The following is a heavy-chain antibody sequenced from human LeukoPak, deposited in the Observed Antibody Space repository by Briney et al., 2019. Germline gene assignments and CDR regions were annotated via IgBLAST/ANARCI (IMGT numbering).Heavy chain of an antibody. J-gene: IGHJ1*01. CDR1: GFTFDEFG. V-gene: IGHV3-43*02. Sequence: GGSLRLSCAASGFTFDEFGMHWVRQAPGKGLEWVSFVSGDGGRTDYADSEKGRFTISRDNRKNSLYLQTDSLTAEDTAFYFCARDRMSRAPTYFHHWGQGTLVTVSA. CDR2: VSGDGGRT. CDR3: ARDRMSRAPTYFHH. D-gene: IGHD2-2*01.